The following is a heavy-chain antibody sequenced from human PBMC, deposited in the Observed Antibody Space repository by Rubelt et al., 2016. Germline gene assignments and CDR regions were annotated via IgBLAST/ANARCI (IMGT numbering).Heavy chain of an antibody. CDR3: ARLVGRSTSRTAYYYYYYMDV. Sequence: QVQLVQSGAEVKKAGASVKVSCKASGYTFTSYGISWVRQAPGQGLEWMGWSRAYNGNTNYAQKHQGRVTMTTDTSTSTAYMELRSLRSDDTAVYYCARLVGRSTSRTAYYYYYYMDVWGKGTTVTVSS. CDR1: GYTFTSYG. V-gene: IGHV1-18*01. CDR2: SRAYNGNT. J-gene: IGHJ6*03. D-gene: IGHD2-2*01.